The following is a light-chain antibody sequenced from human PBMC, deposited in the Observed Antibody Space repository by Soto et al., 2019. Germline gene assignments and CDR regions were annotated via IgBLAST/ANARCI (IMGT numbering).Light chain of an antibody. CDR3: QQYGSSPLT. CDR2: GAS. CDR1: QSVSSRS. J-gene: IGKJ4*01. Sequence: EIVLTQSPGTLSLSPGERATLSCRASQSVSSRSLAWYQQKPGQAPRLLIYGASSRATGIPDRFSGSGSGTGFTRTISRLEPEDFAVYYCQQYGSSPLTFGGGTKVEIK. V-gene: IGKV3-20*01.